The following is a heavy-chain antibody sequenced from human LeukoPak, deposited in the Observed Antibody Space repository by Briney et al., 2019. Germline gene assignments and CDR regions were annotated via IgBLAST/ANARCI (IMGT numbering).Heavy chain of an antibody. V-gene: IGHV3-7*01. Sequence: PGGSLRLSCAASGFSFSTYWMSWVRQAPGKGLEWVANIKQDGSEKYYVDSVKGRFTISRDNANNSLYLQVNSLRAEDTAVYYCARLGGTYYNPYFDYCGQGILVTVSS. J-gene: IGHJ4*02. CDR3: ARLGGTYYNPYFDY. D-gene: IGHD1-26*01. CDR1: GFSFSTYW. CDR2: IKQDGSEK.